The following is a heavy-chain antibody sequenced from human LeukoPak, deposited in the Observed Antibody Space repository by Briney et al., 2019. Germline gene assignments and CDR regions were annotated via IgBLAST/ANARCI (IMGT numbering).Heavy chain of an antibody. J-gene: IGHJ3*02. CDR1: GYTFTGYY. CDR3: TRCTSCYGINDAFDI. Sequence: ASVKVSCKASGYTFTGYYMHWVRQAPGQGLEWMGWINPNSGGTNYAQKFQGRVTMTRDTSISTAYMELSSLRSEDTAVYYCTRCTSCYGINDAFDIWGQGTMVTVSS. V-gene: IGHV1-2*02. CDR2: INPNSGGT. D-gene: IGHD2-2*01.